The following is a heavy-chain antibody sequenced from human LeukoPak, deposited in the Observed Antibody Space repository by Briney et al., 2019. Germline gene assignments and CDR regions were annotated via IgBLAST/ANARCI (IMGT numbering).Heavy chain of an antibody. J-gene: IGHJ3*02. CDR2: ISSSSSYI. D-gene: IGHD3-9*01. Sequence: GGSLRLSCAASGFTFSSYIMNWVRQAPGKWLEWVSCISSSSSYIYYADSVKGRFTISRDNAKNSLYLQMNSLRAEDTAVYYCARETYYDILTGYFPHDAFDIWGQGTMVTVSS. CDR3: ARETYYDILTGYFPHDAFDI. CDR1: GFTFSSYI. V-gene: IGHV3-21*05.